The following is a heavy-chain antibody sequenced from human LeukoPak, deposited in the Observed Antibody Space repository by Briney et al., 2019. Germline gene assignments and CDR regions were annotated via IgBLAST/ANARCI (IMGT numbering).Heavy chain of an antibody. CDR1: GYTFTGHY. V-gene: IGHV1-8*02. CDR3: ATVEGYYYDSSASSTYYMDV. J-gene: IGHJ6*03. Sequence: GASVKVSCKASGYTFTGHYIHWVRQAPGQGLEWMGWINPNTGNTGYAQKFQGRVTMTRNTSISKAYMELSSLRSEDTAVYYCATVEGYYYDSSASSTYYMDVWGKGTTVTISS. D-gene: IGHD3-22*01. CDR2: INPNTGNT.